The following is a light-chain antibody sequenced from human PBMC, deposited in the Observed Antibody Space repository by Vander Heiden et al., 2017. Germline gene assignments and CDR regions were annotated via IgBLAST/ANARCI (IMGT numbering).Light chain of an antibody. Sequence: SYELPQPPSVSVSPGQTARITCSGDALPKQYAYWYQQKPGQAPVLVIYKDSERPSGIPERFSGSSSGTTVTLTISGVQAEDEADYHCQSADSSGTYWVFGGGTKLTVL. V-gene: IGLV3-25*03. CDR2: KDS. J-gene: IGLJ3*02. CDR1: ALPKQY. CDR3: QSADSSGTYWV.